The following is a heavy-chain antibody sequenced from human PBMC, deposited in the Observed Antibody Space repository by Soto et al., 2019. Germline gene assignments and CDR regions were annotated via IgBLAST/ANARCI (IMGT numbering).Heavy chain of an antibody. V-gene: IGHV3-33*01. Sequence: QVLLVESGGGVVQPGRSLRVSCVASGISISRHGMHWVRQALGKGLEWVAGMDYDETNKYYADSVKGRFTISRDTSKNTVYLQMNGLRVDDTAVYFCARDLAHWSICFEDRGQGTLVSVSS. CDR3: ARDLAHWSICFED. D-gene: IGHD2-8*02. CDR2: MDYDETNK. CDR1: GISISRHG. J-gene: IGHJ4*02.